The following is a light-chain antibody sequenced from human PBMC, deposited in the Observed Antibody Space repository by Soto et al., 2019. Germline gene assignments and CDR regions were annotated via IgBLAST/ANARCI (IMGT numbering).Light chain of an antibody. V-gene: IGKV1-5*03. CDR3: QQYNKFSWT. Sequence: IPMTQSPSTLSASVGDRVTITCRASQSIDKWLAGYQQKPGKAPKLLIYKASLLHSGVPSRFSGSGSGTEFTLTISSLHPDDVASYFCQQYNKFSWTFGQGTKVEIK. CDR1: QSIDKW. CDR2: KAS. J-gene: IGKJ1*01.